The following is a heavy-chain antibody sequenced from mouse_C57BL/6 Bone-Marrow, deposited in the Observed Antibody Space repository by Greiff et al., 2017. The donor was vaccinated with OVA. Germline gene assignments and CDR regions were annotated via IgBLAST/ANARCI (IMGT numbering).Heavy chain of an antibody. Sequence: QVQLQQSGAELVKPGASVKISCKASGYAFSSYWMNWVKQRPGKGLEWIGQIYPGDGDTNYNGKFKGKATLTADKSSSTAYMQLSSLTSEDSAVYYCAIGGTRGYAMDYWGQGTSVTVSS. D-gene: IGHD4-1*01. CDR2: IYPGDGDT. CDR3: AIGGTRGYAMDY. J-gene: IGHJ4*01. V-gene: IGHV1-80*01. CDR1: GYAFSSYW.